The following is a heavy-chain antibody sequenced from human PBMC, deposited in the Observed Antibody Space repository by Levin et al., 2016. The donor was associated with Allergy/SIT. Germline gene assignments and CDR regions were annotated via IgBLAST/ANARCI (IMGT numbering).Heavy chain of an antibody. CDR2: IKSKTDGGTT. CDR1: GFTFSNAW. V-gene: IGHV3-15*01. Sequence: GESLKISCAASGFTFSNAWMSWVRQAPGKGLEWVGRIKSKTDGGTTDYAAPVKGRFTISRDDSKNTLYLQMNSLKTEDTAVYYCTTDWADFWSGQDYWGQGTLVTVSS. CDR3: TTDWADFWSGQDY. J-gene: IGHJ4*02. D-gene: IGHD3-3*01.